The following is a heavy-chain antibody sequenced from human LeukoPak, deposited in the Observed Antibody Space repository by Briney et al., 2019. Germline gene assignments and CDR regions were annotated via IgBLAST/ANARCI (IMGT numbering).Heavy chain of an antibody. CDR1: GFTFSSYS. D-gene: IGHD3-3*01. CDR2: ISSSSSYI. Sequence: GGSLRLSCAASGFTFSSYSMNWVRQAPGKGLEWVSSISSSSSYIYYADSVKGRFTISRDNAKNSLYLQMNSLRAEDTAVYYCARVLPAPHYDFWSGYLATDYYFDYWGQGTLVTVSS. J-gene: IGHJ4*02. V-gene: IGHV3-21*01. CDR3: ARVLPAPHYDFWSGYLATDYYFDY.